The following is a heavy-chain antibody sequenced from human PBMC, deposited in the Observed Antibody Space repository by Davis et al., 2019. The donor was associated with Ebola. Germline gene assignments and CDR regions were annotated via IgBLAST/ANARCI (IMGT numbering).Heavy chain of an antibody. CDR1: GGAVGSDY. CDR3: ANLHVGY. D-gene: IGHD1-14*01. J-gene: IGHJ4*02. CDR2: ISNGGRT. Sequence: MPSETLSLTCSVSGGAVGSDYWSWIRQSPGKGLEWIAFISNGGRTIYNPSLRGRVTISIDTSKNQFSLKLSSVTAADTAVYYCANLHVGYWGPGTLATVSS. V-gene: IGHV4-59*02.